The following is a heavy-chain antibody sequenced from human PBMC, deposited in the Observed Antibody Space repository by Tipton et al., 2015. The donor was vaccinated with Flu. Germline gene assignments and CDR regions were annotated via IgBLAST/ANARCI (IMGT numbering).Heavy chain of an antibody. J-gene: IGHJ4*02. D-gene: IGHD3-22*01. CDR2: IYYSGST. V-gene: IGHV4-39*07. CDR3: ASVQSGYEDY. CDR1: GGSISSSSYY. Sequence: TLSLTCTVSGGSISSSSYYWGWIRQPPGKGLEWIGRIYYSGSTYYNPSLKSRVTISVDTSKNQFSLKLSSVTAADTAVYYCASVQSGYEDYWGQGTLVTVSA.